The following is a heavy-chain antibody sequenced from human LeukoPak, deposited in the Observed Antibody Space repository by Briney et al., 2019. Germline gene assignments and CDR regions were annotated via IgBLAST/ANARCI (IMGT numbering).Heavy chain of an antibody. CDR1: GGSFSGYY. CDR2: INHSGST. D-gene: IGHD3-10*01. V-gene: IGHV4-34*01. Sequence: PSETLSLTCAVYGGSFSGYYWSWIRQPPGKGLEWIGEINHSGSTNYNPSLKSRVTISVDTSKNQFSLKLSSVTAADTAVYYCARGMVRDDAFDIWGQGTMVTVSS. CDR3: ARGMVRDDAFDI. J-gene: IGHJ3*02.